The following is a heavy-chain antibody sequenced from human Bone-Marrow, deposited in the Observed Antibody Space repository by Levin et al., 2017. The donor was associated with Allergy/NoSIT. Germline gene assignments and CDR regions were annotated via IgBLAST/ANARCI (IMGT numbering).Heavy chain of an antibody. CDR2: ISGSGGST. J-gene: IGHJ2*01. CDR1: GFTFSSYA. D-gene: IGHD2-2*01. CDR3: AKFYSDTQPIWVRNWYFDL. V-gene: IGHV3-23*01. Sequence: EASVKVSCAASGFTFSSYAMSWVRQAPGKGLEWVSAISGSGGSTYYADSVKGRFTISRDNSKNTLYLQMNSLRAEDTAVYYCAKFYSDTQPIWVRNWYFDLWGRGTLVTVSS.